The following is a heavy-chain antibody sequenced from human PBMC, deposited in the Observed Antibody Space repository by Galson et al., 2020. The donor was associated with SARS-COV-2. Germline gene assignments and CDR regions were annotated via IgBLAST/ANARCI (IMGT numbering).Heavy chain of an antibody. CDR2: VSTIGGST. J-gene: IGHJ3*02. D-gene: IGHD2-21*02. V-gene: IGHV3-64*01. Sequence: TGGSLRLSCAASGFTFSSYALHWVHQAPGKGMEYVSGVSTIGGSTYYASSVKGRFTISRDNSKNALYLQMGSLRAEDMAVYYCARDNSYCVGDCFSYDGFDIWGQGTMVTVSS. CDR1: GFTFSSYA. CDR3: ARDNSYCVGDCFSYDGFDI.